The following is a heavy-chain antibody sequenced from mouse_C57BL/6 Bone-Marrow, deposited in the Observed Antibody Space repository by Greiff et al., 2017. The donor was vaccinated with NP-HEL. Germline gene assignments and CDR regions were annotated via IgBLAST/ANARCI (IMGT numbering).Heavy chain of an antibody. V-gene: IGHV1-5*01. CDR3: TKGLYYGSSGYFDV. D-gene: IGHD1-1*01. Sequence: VQLQQSGTVLARPGASVKMSCKTSGYTFTSYWMHWVKQRPGQGLEWIGAIYPGNSDTSYNQKFKGKAKLTAVTSASTAYMELSSLTNEDSAVYYCTKGLYYGSSGYFDVWGTGTTVTVSS. CDR2: IYPGNSDT. CDR1: GYTFTSYW. J-gene: IGHJ1*03.